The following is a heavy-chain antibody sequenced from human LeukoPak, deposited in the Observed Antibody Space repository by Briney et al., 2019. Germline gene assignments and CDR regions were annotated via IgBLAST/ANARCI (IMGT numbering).Heavy chain of an antibody. Sequence: PSETLSLTCAVYGGSFSGYYWSWIRQPPGKGLEWIGEINHSGSTNYNPSLKSRVTISIDTSKNQFSLRLKSVTAADTAVYYCAREPHDSGAVPGIWGQGTMVTVSS. CDR3: AREPHDSGAVPGI. D-gene: IGHD4-17*01. J-gene: IGHJ3*02. V-gene: IGHV4-34*01. CDR2: INHSGST. CDR1: GGSFSGYY.